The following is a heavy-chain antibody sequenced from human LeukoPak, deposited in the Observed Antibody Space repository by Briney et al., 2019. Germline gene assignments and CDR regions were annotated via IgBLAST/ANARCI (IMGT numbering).Heavy chain of an antibody. CDR3: AKFITGGAFDI. V-gene: IGHV3-9*01. J-gene: IGHJ3*02. CDR2: ISWSSGSI. D-gene: IGHD3-16*01. CDR1: GFTFDDYA. Sequence: LPGGSLRLSCAASGFTFDDYAMHWVRQAPGKGLEWVSGISWSSGSIGYADSVKGRFTISRDNAKNSLYPQMNSLRAEDTALYYCAKFITGGAFDIWGQGTMVTVSS.